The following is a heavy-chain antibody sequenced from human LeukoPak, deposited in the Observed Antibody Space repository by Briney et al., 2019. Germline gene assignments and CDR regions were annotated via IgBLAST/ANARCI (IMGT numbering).Heavy chain of an antibody. J-gene: IGHJ4*02. D-gene: IGHD4-23*01. CDR3: ARVQAYGGKGYFDY. CDR2: IYYSGST. CDR1: GGSISSYY. V-gene: IGHV4-59*01. Sequence: SETPSLTRTLSGGSISSYYWSWIRQPPRKGLERIGYIYYSGSTNYNPSLKSRVTISVDTSKNQFSLKLSSVTAADTAVYYCARVQAYGGKGYFDYWGQGTLVTVSS.